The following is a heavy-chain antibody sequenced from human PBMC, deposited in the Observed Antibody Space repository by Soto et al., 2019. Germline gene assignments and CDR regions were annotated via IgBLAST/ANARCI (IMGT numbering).Heavy chain of an antibody. J-gene: IGHJ4*02. V-gene: IGHV4-34*01. CDR2: INHSGST. D-gene: IGHD3-10*01. CDR1: GWSFSGYY. Sequence: SETQSLTSTFYGWSFSGYYWSWIRQPPGKGLEWIGEINHSGSTNYNPSLKSRVTISVDTSKNQFSLKLSSVTAADTAVYYCARAVLWFGELAPKYFDYWGQGTLVTVSS. CDR3: ARAVLWFGELAPKYFDY.